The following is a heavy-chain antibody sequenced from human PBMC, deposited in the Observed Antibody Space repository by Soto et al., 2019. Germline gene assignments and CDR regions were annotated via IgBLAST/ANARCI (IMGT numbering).Heavy chain of an antibody. CDR1: GVSISRYY. D-gene: IGHD6-6*01. V-gene: IGHV4-4*07. CDR2: VYTSETT. Sequence: SETLSLTCIVSGVSISRYYWSWIRQPAGKGLEWIGRVYTSETTTYNPSLKSRVSISVDTSKDQFSLKLSSLTTADTAVYFCARGGNRYSSTSSGVGGFDYWGQGTLVTVSS. J-gene: IGHJ4*02. CDR3: ARGGNRYSSTSSGVGGFDY.